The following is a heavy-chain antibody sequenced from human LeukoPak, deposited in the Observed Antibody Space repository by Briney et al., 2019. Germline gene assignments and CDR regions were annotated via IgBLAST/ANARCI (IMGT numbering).Heavy chain of an antibody. CDR3: AKDIVGAALWGVFYYGMDV. V-gene: IGHV3-30*18. CDR2: ISFDGSDK. Sequence: GWSLRLSCPASLLTFTTYLMHGVRQAPGKGPEWVAVISFDGSDKYYADSVKGRFTVSRDNSKNTVYLQMNSLRPEDTALYYCAKDIVGAALWGVFYYGMDVWSQGTTVTVSS. J-gene: IGHJ6*02. CDR1: LLTFTTYL. D-gene: IGHD1-26*01.